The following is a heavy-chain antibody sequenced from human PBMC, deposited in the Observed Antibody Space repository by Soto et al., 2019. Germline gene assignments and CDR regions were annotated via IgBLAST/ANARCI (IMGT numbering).Heavy chain of an antibody. CDR2: IYYSGST. CDR3: AREDCSGGSCYSGPEGVSWFDP. Sequence: SETLSLTCTVSGGSISSYYWSWIRQPPGKGLEWIGYIYYSGSTNYNPSLKSRVTVSVDRSKNQFSLKLSSVTAADTAVYYCAREDCSGGSCYSGPEGVSWFDPWGQGTLVTVSS. D-gene: IGHD2-15*01. V-gene: IGHV4-59*01. J-gene: IGHJ5*02. CDR1: GGSISSYY.